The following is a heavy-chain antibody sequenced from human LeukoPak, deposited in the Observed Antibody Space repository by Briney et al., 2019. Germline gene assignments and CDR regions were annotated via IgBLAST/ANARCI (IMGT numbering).Heavy chain of an antibody. V-gene: IGHV4-59*01. CDR2: FHNSGTS. J-gene: IGHJ4*02. D-gene: IGHD3-16*01. CDR3: TRGAGWLIDY. Sequence: KPSETLSLTCTVSDDSISDYYRGWIRQPPGKGLEWIGYFHNSGTSTYNPSLKSRVTISADTSKNQFSLKLNSLTTADTAVYYCTRGAGWLIDYWRQGILVTVSS. CDR1: DDSISDYY.